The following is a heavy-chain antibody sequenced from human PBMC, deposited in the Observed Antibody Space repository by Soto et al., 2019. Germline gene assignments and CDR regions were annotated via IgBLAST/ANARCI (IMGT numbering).Heavy chain of an antibody. CDR2: ISASTPTT. J-gene: IGHJ5*02. CDR1: GFPFSSYS. Sequence: EVELVESGGGLVQPGGSLRLSCAASGFPFSSYSMSWVCQAPGKGLEWISYISASTPTTFYADSVKGQFTIARDTAQNSLYLQMNSLRDKDTAVYYCATAPTRIASAATGFDPWGQGTLVTFSS. V-gene: IGHV3-48*02. D-gene: IGHD6-13*01. CDR3: ATAPTRIASAATGFDP.